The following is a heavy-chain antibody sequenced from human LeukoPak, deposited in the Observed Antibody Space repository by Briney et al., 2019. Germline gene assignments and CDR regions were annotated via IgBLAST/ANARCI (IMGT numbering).Heavy chain of an antibody. CDR2: IYYSGST. V-gene: IGHV4-39*07. CDR3: ARGAVGARGLFDY. J-gene: IGHJ4*02. Sequence: SETLSLTCTVSGGSISSSSYYWGWIRQPPGKGLEWIGSIYYSGSTYYNPSLKSRVTISVDTSKNQFSLKLSSVTAADTAVYYCARGAVGARGLFDYWGQGTLVTVSS. D-gene: IGHD1-26*01. CDR1: GGSISSSSYY.